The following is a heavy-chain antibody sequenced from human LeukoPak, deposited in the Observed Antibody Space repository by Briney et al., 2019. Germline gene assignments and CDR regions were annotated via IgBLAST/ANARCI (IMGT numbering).Heavy chain of an antibody. V-gene: IGHV4-59*12. J-gene: IGHJ4*02. CDR2: IYYTGST. Sequence: SETLSLTCTVSGGSISSYYWGWIRQPPGKGLECIGNIYYTGSTYYNPSLNSRVTISVDTSKNQFSLKLSSVTAADTAVYYCARVWELLGLYYFDYWGQGTLVTVSS. D-gene: IGHD1-26*01. CDR1: GGSISSYY. CDR3: ARVWELLGLYYFDY.